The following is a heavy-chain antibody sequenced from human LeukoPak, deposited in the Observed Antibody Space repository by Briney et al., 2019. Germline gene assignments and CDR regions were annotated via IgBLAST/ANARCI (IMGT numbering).Heavy chain of an antibody. Sequence: GGSLRLSCAASGFIFTSYSMNWVRQAPGKGLEWVSYISSSSSTIYYADSVKGRFTISRDNAKNSLYLQMNSLRAEDTAVYYCARQRAGFTVTTSDYWGQGTPVTVSS. CDR3: ARQRAGFTVTTSDY. CDR1: GFIFTSYS. J-gene: IGHJ4*02. CDR2: ISSSSSTI. D-gene: IGHD4-17*01. V-gene: IGHV3-48*01.